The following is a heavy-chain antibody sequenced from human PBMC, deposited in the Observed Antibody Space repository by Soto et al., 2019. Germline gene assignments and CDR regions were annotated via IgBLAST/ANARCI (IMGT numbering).Heavy chain of an antibody. D-gene: IGHD2-2*01. J-gene: IGHJ6*02. Sequence: QVQLVQSGAEVKKPGSSVKVSCKASGDTFSTYTITWVRQAPGQGLEWMGGIIPRSATSNYAQKFQGRVTITADEPASTAYMELSSLRSEDTAVYYCAREGLVLVPTSVNSDYYYYALDVWGQGTTVTVSS. V-gene: IGHV1-69*12. CDR2: IIPRSATS. CDR3: AREGLVLVPTSVNSDYYYYALDV. CDR1: GDTFSTYT.